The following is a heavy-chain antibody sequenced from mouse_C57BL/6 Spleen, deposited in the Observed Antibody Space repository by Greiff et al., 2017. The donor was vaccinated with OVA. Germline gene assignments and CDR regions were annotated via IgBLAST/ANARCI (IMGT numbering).Heavy chain of an antibody. CDR3: ARSGAYYSNYAMDY. D-gene: IGHD2-5*01. CDR1: GYAFTNYL. Sequence: VKLQQSGAELVRPGTSVKVSCKASGYAFTNYLIEWVKQRPGQGLEWIGVINPGSGGTNYNEKFKGKATLTADKSSSTAYMQLSSLTSEDSAVYFCARSGAYYSNYAMDYWGQGTSVTVSS. V-gene: IGHV1-54*01. CDR2: INPGSGGT. J-gene: IGHJ4*01.